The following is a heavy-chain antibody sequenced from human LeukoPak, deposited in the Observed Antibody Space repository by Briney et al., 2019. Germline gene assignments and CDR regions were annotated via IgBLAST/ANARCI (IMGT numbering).Heavy chain of an antibody. CDR1: GYTFSNYY. V-gene: IGHV1-46*01. D-gene: IGHD6-19*01. CDR2: INPSGGST. Sequence: ASVKVSCMASGYTFSNYYMHWVRQAPGQGLAWMGIINPSGGSTSYAQKFHGRVTMTRDMSTSTVYMDLSSLRSEDTAVYYCARDGSSSGWNKAFDIWGQGTMVTVSS. CDR3: ARDGSSSGWNKAFDI. J-gene: IGHJ3*02.